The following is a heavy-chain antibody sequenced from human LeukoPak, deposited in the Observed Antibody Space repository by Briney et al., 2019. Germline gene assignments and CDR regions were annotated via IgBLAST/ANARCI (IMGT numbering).Heavy chain of an antibody. CDR2: ISWNSGSI. D-gene: IGHD2-2*01. V-gene: IGHV3-9*01. CDR3: VKERSRTGYFDY. Sequence: GRSLRLSCAVSGFTFEDYAMRWVRQAPGKGLDWVAAISWNSGSINYADSVKGRFTISRDNAKNSLYLQMDSLRAEDTAFYYCVKERSRTGYFDYWGQGTLVTVSS. CDR1: GFTFEDYA. J-gene: IGHJ4*02.